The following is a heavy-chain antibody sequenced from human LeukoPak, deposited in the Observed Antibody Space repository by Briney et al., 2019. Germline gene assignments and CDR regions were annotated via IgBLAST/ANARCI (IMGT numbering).Heavy chain of an antibody. V-gene: IGHV3-23*01. Sequence: GGSLRLSCAASGFAFSTYAMTWVRQAPGKGLEWVSVIGGDSGGIKYADSVKGRFTISRDNSKNTLYLQMNSLRAEDTAVYYCVHNTSRSSFDYWGQGTLVTVSS. CDR3: VHNTSRSSFDY. D-gene: IGHD6-13*01. CDR1: GFAFSTYA. J-gene: IGHJ4*02. CDR2: IGGDSGGI.